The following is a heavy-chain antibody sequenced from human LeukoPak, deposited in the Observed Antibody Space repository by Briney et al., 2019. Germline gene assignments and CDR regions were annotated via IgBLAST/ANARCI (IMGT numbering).Heavy chain of an antibody. CDR3: ARGDSPGAFDI. CDR2: IYHSGST. V-gene: IGHV4-30-2*01. Sequence: SQTLSLTCTVSGGSISSGDYYWSWIRQPPGKGLEWIGYIYHSGSTYYNPSLKSRVTISVDRSKNQFSLKLSSVTAADTAVYYCARGDSPGAFDIWGQGTMVTVSS. CDR1: GGSISSGDYY. D-gene: IGHD3-22*01. J-gene: IGHJ3*02.